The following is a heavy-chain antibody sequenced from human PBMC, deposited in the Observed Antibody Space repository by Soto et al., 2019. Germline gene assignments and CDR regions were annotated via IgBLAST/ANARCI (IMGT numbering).Heavy chain of an antibody. D-gene: IGHD6-13*01. CDR3: ARRYGTVFDF. CDR2: IYYSGST. Sequence: QVQLQESGPGLVKPSETLSLTCTVSGGSISSYYWSWIRQPPGKGLEWIGYIYYSGSTNYNPSLKSRVTISVYTSKNQFSLKLSSVTAADTAVYYCARRYGTVFDFWGQGTLVTVSS. J-gene: IGHJ4*02. CDR1: GGSISSYY. V-gene: IGHV4-59*01.